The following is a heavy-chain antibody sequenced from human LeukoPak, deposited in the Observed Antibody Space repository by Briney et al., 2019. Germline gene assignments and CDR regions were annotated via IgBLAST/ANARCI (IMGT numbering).Heavy chain of an antibody. Sequence: GGSLRLSCAASGFTFTSCSMHWVRQAPGKGLEWVAGIWSDGSNTYYAGSVEGRFTISRDNSKNTLYLQMTNLRAEDTGVYYCAKDKGTTGAYNWFDTWGQGTLVTVSS. CDR1: GFTFTSCS. V-gene: IGHV3-33*06. CDR2: IWSDGSNT. CDR3: AKDKGTTGAYNWFDT. D-gene: IGHD1-1*01. J-gene: IGHJ5*02.